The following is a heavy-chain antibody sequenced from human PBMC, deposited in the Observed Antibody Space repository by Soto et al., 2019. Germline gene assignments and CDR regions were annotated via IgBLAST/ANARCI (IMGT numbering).Heavy chain of an antibody. J-gene: IGHJ6*02. CDR2: IYYSGST. CDR3: ARPTRFDCSSTSCYRNYGMDV. CDR1: GGSISSSSYY. D-gene: IGHD2-2*01. V-gene: IGHV4-39*01. Sequence: SETLSLTCTVSGGSISSSSYYWGWIRQPPGKGLEWIGSIYYSGSTYYNPSLKSRVTISVDTSKNQFSLKLSSVTAADRAVYYCARPTRFDCSSTSCYRNYGMDVWGQGTTVT.